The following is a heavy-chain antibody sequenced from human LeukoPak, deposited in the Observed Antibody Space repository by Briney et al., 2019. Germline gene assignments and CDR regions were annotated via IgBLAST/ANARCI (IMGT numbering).Heavy chain of an antibody. V-gene: IGHV4-59*11. CDR1: GGSITSHY. CDR3: ATLKRGSIYGHFDF. CDR2: VLDSVRT. Sequence: PSETLSLTCTVSGGSITSHYWSWIRQPPGKGLEWIAYVLDSVRTKDNPSLQSRLSLSADTSKNQFSLRLSSVTAADTAVYYCATLKRGSIYGHFDFWGQGIKVTVSS. D-gene: IGHD5-18*01. J-gene: IGHJ4*02.